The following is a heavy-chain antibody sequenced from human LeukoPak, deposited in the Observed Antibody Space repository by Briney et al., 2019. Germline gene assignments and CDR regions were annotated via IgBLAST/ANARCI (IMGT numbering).Heavy chain of an antibody. V-gene: IGHV4-34*01. J-gene: IGHJ6*02. D-gene: IGHD2-2*01. Sequence: SETLSLTCAVYGGSFSGYYWSWIRQPPGKGLEWIGEINHSGSTNYNPSLKSRVTISVDTSKNQFSLKLSSVTAADTAVYYCASLVVVVPAAMSALSYYYGMDVWGQGTTVTVS. CDR1: GGSFSGYY. CDR2: INHSGST. CDR3: ASLVVVVPAAMSALSYYYGMDV.